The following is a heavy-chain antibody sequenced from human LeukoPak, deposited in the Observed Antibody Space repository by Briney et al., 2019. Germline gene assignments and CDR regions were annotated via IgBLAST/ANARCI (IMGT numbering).Heavy chain of an antibody. CDR1: GFTFSSNE. D-gene: IGHD3-16*01. CDR2: ISATGYTI. J-gene: IGHJ4*02. V-gene: IGHV3-48*03. CDR3: ARVSRSGSWGFFDY. Sequence: GGSLRLSCAASGFTFSSNEMSWVRQAPGKGLEWVSYISATGYTIYYTDSVKVRFTISRDNAKNSLYLQMNSLRAEDTAVYYCARVSRSGSWGFFDYWGQGTLVTVSS.